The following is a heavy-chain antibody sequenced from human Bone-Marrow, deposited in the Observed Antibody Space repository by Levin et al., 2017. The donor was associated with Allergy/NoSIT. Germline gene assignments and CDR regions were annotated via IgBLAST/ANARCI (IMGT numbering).Heavy chain of an antibody. D-gene: IGHD2-15*01. J-gene: IGHJ5*02. Sequence: SETLSLTCAVYGGSFSGYYWSWIRQPPGKGLEWIGEINHSGSTNYNPSLKSRVTISVDTSKNQFSLKLSSVTAADTAVYYCARRTRGGSDGGSCSYNWFDPWGQGTLVTVSS. V-gene: IGHV4-34*01. CDR1: GGSFSGYY. CDR3: ARRTRGGSDGGSCSYNWFDP. CDR2: INHSGST.